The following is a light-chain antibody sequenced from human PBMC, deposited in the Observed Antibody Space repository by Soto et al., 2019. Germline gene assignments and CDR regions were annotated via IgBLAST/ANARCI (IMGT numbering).Light chain of an antibody. V-gene: IGKV1-39*01. Sequence: DIQMTQSPSSLSASVGDRVTITCRASQSISSYLNWYQQKPGKAPKLLIYGASILQSGVPSRFSGSGSGTDFTLTISSLQPEDFATYYCQQSNSNPWTFCQGTKVDIK. CDR1: QSISSY. CDR2: GAS. J-gene: IGKJ1*01. CDR3: QQSNSNPWT.